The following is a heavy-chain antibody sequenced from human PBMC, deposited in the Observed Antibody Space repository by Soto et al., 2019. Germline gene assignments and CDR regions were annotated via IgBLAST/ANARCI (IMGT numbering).Heavy chain of an antibody. V-gene: IGHV4-39*01. CDR2: IYYSGST. Sequence: QLQLQESGPGLVKPSETLSLTCTVSGGSISSSSYYWGWIRQPPGKGLEWIGSIYYSGSTYYNPSLKSRVTISVDTSKNQFSLKLSSVTAADTAVYYCARLPHDFWSGYPDYWGQGTLVTVSS. CDR1: GGSISSSSYY. D-gene: IGHD3-3*01. J-gene: IGHJ4*02. CDR3: ARLPHDFWSGYPDY.